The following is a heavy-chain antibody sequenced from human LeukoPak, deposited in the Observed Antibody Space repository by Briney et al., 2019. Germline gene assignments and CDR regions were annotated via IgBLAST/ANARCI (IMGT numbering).Heavy chain of an antibody. CDR1: GFTFSSYT. J-gene: IGHJ4*02. V-gene: IGHV3-23*01. CDR3: ATGLRNEKRWLQLQYFDY. D-gene: IGHD5-24*01. Sequence: PGGSLRLSCAASGFTFSSYTMSWVRQAPGKGLEWVSAISGSGGSTYYADSVKGRFTISRDNSKNTLYLQMNSLRAEDTAVYYCATGLRNEKRWLQLQYFDYWGQGTLVTVSS. CDR2: ISGSGGST.